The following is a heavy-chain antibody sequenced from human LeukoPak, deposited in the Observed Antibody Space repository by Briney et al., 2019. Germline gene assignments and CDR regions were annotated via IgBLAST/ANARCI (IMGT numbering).Heavy chain of an antibody. J-gene: IGHJ4*02. CDR1: GGSISSSSYY. CDR3: AKSGPIDY. V-gene: IGHV3-7*01. Sequence: ETLSLTCTVSGGSISSSSYYWGWVRQAPGKGLEWVANIKEDGSEKNYVDSVKGRFTISRDNAKNSLYLQMNSLRAEDTALYYCAKSGPIDYWGQGTLVTVSS. D-gene: IGHD5-12*01. CDR2: IKEDGSEK.